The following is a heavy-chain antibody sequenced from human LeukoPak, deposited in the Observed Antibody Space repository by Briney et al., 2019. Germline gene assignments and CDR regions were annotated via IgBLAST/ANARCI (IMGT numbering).Heavy chain of an antibody. J-gene: IGHJ4*02. CDR3: AXEGYYSYLDY. V-gene: IGHV3-53*01. Sequence: GGSLRLSCAASGFTVSSNYMSWVRQAPGKGLEWVSVIYSGGSTYYADSVKGRFTISRDDSKNTLYLQMNSLRAEDTAVYYCAXEGYYSYLDYWGQGTLVTVSS. CDR1: GFTVSSNY. CDR2: IYSGGST. D-gene: IGHD2/OR15-2a*01.